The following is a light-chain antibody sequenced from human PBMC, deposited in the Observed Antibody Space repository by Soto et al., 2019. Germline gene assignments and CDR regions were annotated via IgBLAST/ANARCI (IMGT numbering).Light chain of an antibody. CDR2: GVS. CDR3: QQDATWPRT. Sequence: ETLMTQSPATLSVSPGDTATHSRRSSQDVHINLAWYHQKPGQTPALLFYGVSARAPGVPARFSGAGSGTEFTLPFRSLQSADFGVYYCQQDATWPRTFGQGTK. CDR1: QDVHIN. J-gene: IGKJ2*01. V-gene: IGKV3-15*01.